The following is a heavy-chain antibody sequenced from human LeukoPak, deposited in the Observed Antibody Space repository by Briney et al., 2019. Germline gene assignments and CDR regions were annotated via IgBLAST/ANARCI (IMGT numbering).Heavy chain of an antibody. CDR3: AKGHSGYDSYDSSGYTFSGY. Sequence: QPGGSLRLPCAASGFTFSSYAMSWVRQAPGKGLEWVSAISGSGGSTYYADSVKGRFTISRDNSKNTLYLQMNSLRAEDTAVYYCAKGHSGYDSYDSSGYTFSGYWGQGTLVTVSS. D-gene: IGHD3-22*01. J-gene: IGHJ4*02. CDR2: ISGSGGST. CDR1: GFTFSSYA. V-gene: IGHV3-23*01.